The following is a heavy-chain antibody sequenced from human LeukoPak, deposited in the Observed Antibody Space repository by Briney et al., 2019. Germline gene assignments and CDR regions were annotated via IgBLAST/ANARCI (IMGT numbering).Heavy chain of an antibody. CDR1: GVSFSGYY. J-gene: IGHJ6*03. Sequence: SETLSLTCAVYGVSFSGYYWSWIRQPPGKGLEWIGEINHSGSTNYNPSLKSRATILVDTSKNQFSLKLSSVTAADTAVYYCARLDGDYYYYYMDVWGKGTTVTVSS. D-gene: IGHD4-17*01. V-gene: IGHV4-34*01. CDR2: INHSGST. CDR3: ARLDGDYYYYYMDV.